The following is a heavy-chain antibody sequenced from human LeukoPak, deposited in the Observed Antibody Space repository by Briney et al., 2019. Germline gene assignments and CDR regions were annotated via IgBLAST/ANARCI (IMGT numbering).Heavy chain of an antibody. CDR1: GGSISRYY. Sequence: SETLSLTCTVSGGSISRYYWSWIRQPAVKGLEWIGLVDASGRTNYNPSLQSRVTMSVDTSKNQFSLKMSSVTAADTAVYYCARDLTTPPYNWFDPWGQGILVTVSS. V-gene: IGHV4-4*07. D-gene: IGHD1-26*01. CDR2: VDASGRT. J-gene: IGHJ5*02. CDR3: ARDLTTPPYNWFDP.